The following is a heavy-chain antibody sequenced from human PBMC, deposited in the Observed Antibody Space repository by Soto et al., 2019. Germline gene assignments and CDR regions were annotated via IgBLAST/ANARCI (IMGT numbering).Heavy chain of an antibody. V-gene: IGHV3-30-3*01. D-gene: IGHD2-2*02. J-gene: IGHJ6*02. CDR2: ISYDGSNK. Sequence: PGGSLRLPCAAYGLTLSSYSMHLVRQAPGKGLEWVAVISYDGSNKYYADSVKGRFTISRDNSKNTLYLQMNSLRAEDTAVYYCARELGYCSSTSCYKGYYGMDVWGPGNTVTVSS. CDR3: ARELGYCSSTSCYKGYYGMDV. CDR1: GLTLSSYS.